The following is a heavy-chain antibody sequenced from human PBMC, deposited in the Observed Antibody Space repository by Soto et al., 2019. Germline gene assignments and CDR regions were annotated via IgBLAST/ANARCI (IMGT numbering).Heavy chain of an antibody. CDR1: GGSISRHS. CDR2: VYYSGSI. Sequence: SETLSLTCTVSGGSISRHSWSWIRQPPGEGLEWIGDVYYSGSINYNPSLKSRVTMSVDKSNNQFSLKMTSVTAADTAVYYCASKFGELLADAFDIWGQGTVVTVSS. CDR3: ASKFGELLADAFDI. V-gene: IGHV4-59*11. J-gene: IGHJ3*02. D-gene: IGHD3-10*01.